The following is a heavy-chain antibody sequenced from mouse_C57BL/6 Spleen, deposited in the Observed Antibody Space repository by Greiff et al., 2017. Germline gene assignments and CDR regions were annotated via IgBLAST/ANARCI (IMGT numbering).Heavy chain of an antibody. V-gene: IGHV1-59*01. Sequence: QVQLQQSGAELVRPGTSVKLSCKASGYTFTSYWMHWVKQRPGQGLEWIGVIDPSDSYTNYNQKFKGKATLTVDTSSSTAYMQLSSLTSEDSAVYYCARQLRLGAMDYWGQGTSVTVSS. CDR3: ARQLRLGAMDY. J-gene: IGHJ4*01. CDR2: IDPSDSYT. D-gene: IGHD3-2*02. CDR1: GYTFTSYW.